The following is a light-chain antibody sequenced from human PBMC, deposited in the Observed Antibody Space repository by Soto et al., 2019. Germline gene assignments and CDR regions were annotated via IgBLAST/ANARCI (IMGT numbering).Light chain of an antibody. CDR1: SSNIGSNT. CDR3: AAWDDSLRGLE. J-gene: IGLJ2*01. V-gene: IGLV1-44*01. CDR2: NNS. Sequence: QSVLTQPPSASGTPGQMVTISCSGSSSNIGSNTVNWYQQLPGMAPKLLIYNNSQRPSGVPDRFSGSKSGTSASLAISGLQSEDEADYHCAAWDDSLRGLEFGGGTKLTVL.